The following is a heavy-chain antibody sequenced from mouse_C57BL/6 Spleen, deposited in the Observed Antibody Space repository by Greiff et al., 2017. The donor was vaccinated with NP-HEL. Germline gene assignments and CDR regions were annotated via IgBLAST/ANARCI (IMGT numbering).Heavy chain of an antibody. CDR3: AIGRFPHDSSGPAWFAY. V-gene: IGHV1-74*01. J-gene: IGHJ3*01. D-gene: IGHD3-2*02. Sequence: QVQLQQPGAELVKPGASVKVSCKASGYTFTSYWMHWVKQRPGQGLEWIGRIHPSDSDTNYNQKFKGKATLTVDKSSSTAYMQLSSLTSEDSAVYYCAIGRFPHDSSGPAWFAYWGQGTLVTVSA. CDR1: GYTFTSYW. CDR2: IHPSDSDT.